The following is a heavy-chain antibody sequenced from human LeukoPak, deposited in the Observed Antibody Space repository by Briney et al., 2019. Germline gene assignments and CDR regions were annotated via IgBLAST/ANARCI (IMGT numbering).Heavy chain of an antibody. V-gene: IGHV4-61*02. CDR2: ISSSGST. Sequence: SETLSLTCTVSGDSISSGDYYWSWIRQPAGKGLEWIGRISSSGSTNYNPSLKSRVTISVDTSKNQFSLKLSSVTAADTAVYYCARLTAYYYMDVWGKGTTVTVSS. CDR1: GDSISSGDYY. CDR3: ARLTAYYYMDV. D-gene: IGHD5-18*01. J-gene: IGHJ6*03.